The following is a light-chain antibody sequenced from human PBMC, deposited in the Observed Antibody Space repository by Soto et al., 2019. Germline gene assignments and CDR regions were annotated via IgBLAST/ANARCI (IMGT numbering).Light chain of an antibody. Sequence: EIVMTQSPATLSVSPGERATLSCRASHSVSSRLAWYQQKPGQAPRLLIYGASNRATGLPARFSGSGSGTEFTLTISSLQSEDFAVYYCQHYTNWPLTFGGGTKVEIK. CDR1: HSVSSR. V-gene: IGKV3-15*01. CDR3: QHYTNWPLT. CDR2: GAS. J-gene: IGKJ4*01.